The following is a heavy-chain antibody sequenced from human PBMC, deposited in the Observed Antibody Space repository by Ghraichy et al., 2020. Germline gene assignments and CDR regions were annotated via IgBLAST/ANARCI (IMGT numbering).Heavy chain of an antibody. V-gene: IGHV3-23*01. D-gene: IGHD4-17*01. CDR2: ASGGRGGA. Sequence: ETLSLTCAASGFSFSNYGMSWVRQALGKGLEWVSTASGGRGGANYADSVKGRFTISRDNYENTLYLQMNSLRVEDTAVYYCARGGGAYSPFDYWGQGALVIVSS. CDR1: GFSFSNYG. J-gene: IGHJ4*02. CDR3: ARGGGAYSPFDY.